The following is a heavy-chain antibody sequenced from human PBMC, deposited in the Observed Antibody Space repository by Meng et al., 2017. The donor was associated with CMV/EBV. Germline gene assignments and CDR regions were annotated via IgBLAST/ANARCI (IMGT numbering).Heavy chain of an antibody. J-gene: IGHJ4*02. CDR3: ARDPNSSSS. V-gene: IGHV1-24*01. CDR2: VDPEDGET. D-gene: IGHD6-6*01. CDR1: GYTITELS. Sequence: QVQAVGSGAGVKKPGASVKFYCKVSGYTITELSMHWVRQAHGKGREWMGGVDPEDGETIHEQKFQGRVTMTEDTSTDTAYMELSSLRSEDTAVYYCARDPNSSSSWGQGTLVTVSS.